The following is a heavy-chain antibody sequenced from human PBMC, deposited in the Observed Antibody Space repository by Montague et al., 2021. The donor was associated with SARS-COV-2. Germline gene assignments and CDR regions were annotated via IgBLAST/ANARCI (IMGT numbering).Heavy chain of an antibody. J-gene: IGHJ5*02. D-gene: IGHD3-22*01. V-gene: IGHV4-61*08. CDR3: AREYFDSSGLVWIDP. CDR1: GDSVSSGAYY. CDR2: IYYSGNTYT. Sequence: SETLSLTCTVSGDSVSSGAYYWSWIRQPPGKGLEWIAYIYYSGNTYTKYNPSLESRVSISVDTCKNQFSLKLTSGSAADTAVYYCAREYFDSSGLVWIDPWGQGTLVIVSS.